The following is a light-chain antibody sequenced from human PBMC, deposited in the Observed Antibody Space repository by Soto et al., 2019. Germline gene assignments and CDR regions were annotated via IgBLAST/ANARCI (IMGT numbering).Light chain of an antibody. CDR1: SSDVGAYNY. Sequence: QSVLTQPRSVSGSPGQSVTISCTGTSSDVGAYNYVSWYQQHPGKAPKLMIYDANKRPSGVPDRFSGSKSDNTASLTISGLKDEDLYDYYCCSYAGIFTWVFCGGTKVAVL. CDR3: CSYAGIFTWV. J-gene: IGLJ3*02. CDR2: DAN. V-gene: IGLV2-11*01.